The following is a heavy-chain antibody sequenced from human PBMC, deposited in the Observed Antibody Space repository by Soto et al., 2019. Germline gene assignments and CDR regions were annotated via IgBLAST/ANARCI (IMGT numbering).Heavy chain of an antibody. D-gene: IGHD2-21*01. Sequence: QLQESGPGVVKPSETLSLTCTVSGGSISSGFYYWGGIRQPPGKGLEWIGSRLSSVRTYYNPSLKSRVTISVESSQSQFSLSMSSVTAADTAVYSCARPAPGRGGGARFDPWGQGTLVTVCS. CDR2: RLSSVRT. V-gene: IGHV4-39*01. J-gene: IGHJ5*02. CDR1: GGSISSGFYY. CDR3: ARPAPGRGGGARFDP.